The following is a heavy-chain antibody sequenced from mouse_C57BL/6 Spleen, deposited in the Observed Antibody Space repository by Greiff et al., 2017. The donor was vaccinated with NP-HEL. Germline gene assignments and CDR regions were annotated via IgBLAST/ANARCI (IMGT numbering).Heavy chain of an antibody. D-gene: IGHD2-10*01. J-gene: IGHJ4*01. CDR1: GFNIKDYY. CDR3: TTTYYGNYGYAMDY. V-gene: IGHV14-1*01. Sequence: EVQLQQSGAELVRPGASVKLSCTASGFNIKDYYMHWVKQRPEQGLEWIGRIDPEDGDTEYAPKFQGKATMTADTSSNTAYLQLSSLTSEDTAVYYCTTTYYGNYGYAMDYWGQGTSVTVSS. CDR2: IDPEDGDT.